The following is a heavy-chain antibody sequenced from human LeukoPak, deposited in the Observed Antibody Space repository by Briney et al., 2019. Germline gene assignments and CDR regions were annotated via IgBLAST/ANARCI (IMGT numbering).Heavy chain of an antibody. J-gene: IGHJ4*02. CDR3: ARVLYFDWLDAY. CDR1: GFSFSSYW. CDR2: IKQDGSEK. V-gene: IGHV3-7*01. Sequence: GGSLRLSCAASGFSFSSYWMSWVRQAPGKGLEWVANIKQDGSEKYYVDSVKGRFTISRDNAKNSLFLQMNSLRAEDTAVYYCARVLYFDWLDAYWGQGTLVTVSS. D-gene: IGHD3-9*01.